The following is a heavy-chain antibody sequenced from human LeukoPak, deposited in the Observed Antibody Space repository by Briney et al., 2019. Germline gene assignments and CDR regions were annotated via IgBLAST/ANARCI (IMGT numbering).Heavy chain of an antibody. J-gene: IGHJ4*02. CDR1: GYSISSGYY. Sequence: SETLSLTCTVSGYSISSGYYWGWIRPPPGKGLEWIASVYHSGSTFYDPSLKSRVIISVDTSKNQFSLRLSSVTAADTAVYYCARLDGYSVRGSFEYWGQGTLVTVSS. CDR3: ARLDGYSVRGSFEY. D-gene: IGHD5-24*01. V-gene: IGHV4-38-2*02. CDR2: VYHSGST.